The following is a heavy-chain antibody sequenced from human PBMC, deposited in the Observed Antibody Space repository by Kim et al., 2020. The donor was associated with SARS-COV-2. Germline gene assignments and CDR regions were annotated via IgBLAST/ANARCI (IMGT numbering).Heavy chain of an antibody. Sequence: GGSLRLSCAASGFTFSSYDMHWVRQATGKGLEWVSAIGTAGDTYYPGSVKGRFTISRENAKNSLYLQMNSLRAGDTAVYYCARGGRYSYGYGHLSATSYYGMDVWGQGTTVTVSS. J-gene: IGHJ6*02. CDR1: GFTFSSYD. V-gene: IGHV3-13*01. D-gene: IGHD5-18*01. CDR2: IGTAGDT. CDR3: ARGGRYSYGYGHLSATSYYGMDV.